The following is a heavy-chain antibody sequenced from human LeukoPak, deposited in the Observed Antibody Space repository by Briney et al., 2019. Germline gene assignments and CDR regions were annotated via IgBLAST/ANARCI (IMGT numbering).Heavy chain of an antibody. V-gene: IGHV4-59*08. Sequence: SETLSLTCTVSGGSISSYYWSWIRQPPGKGLEWIGYIYYSGGTNYNPSLKSRVTISVDTSKNQFSLKLSSVTAADTAVYYCARTNYGDRYFDYWGQGTLVTVSS. D-gene: IGHD4-17*01. CDR2: IYYSGGT. J-gene: IGHJ4*02. CDR3: ARTNYGDRYFDY. CDR1: GGSISSYY.